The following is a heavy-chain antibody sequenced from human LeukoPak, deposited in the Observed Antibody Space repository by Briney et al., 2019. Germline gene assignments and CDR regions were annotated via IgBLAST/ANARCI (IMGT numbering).Heavy chain of an antibody. CDR2: SYYNGNT. J-gene: IGHJ4*02. D-gene: IGHD3-10*01. Sequence: PSETLSLTCTVSGGSITNYYWSWIRQPPGKGLEWIGFSYYNGNTNYNPSLKSRVTISVDMSKNQFSLSLRSVTAADTAVYYCARGALLWFGAEMEYYFDYWGQGTPLTVSS. V-gene: IGHV4-59*01. CDR1: GGSITNYY. CDR3: ARGALLWFGAEMEYYFDY.